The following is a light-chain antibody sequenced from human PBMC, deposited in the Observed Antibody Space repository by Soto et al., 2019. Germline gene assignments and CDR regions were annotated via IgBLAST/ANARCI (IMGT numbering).Light chain of an antibody. V-gene: IGLV4-69*01. CDR1: SGHSNYA. J-gene: IGLJ3*02. CDR2: LNSDGSH. CDR3: QTWATGIRV. Sequence: QPVLTQSPSASASLGASVKLTCTLSSGHSNYAIAWHQQQPEKGPRYLMILNSDGSHNKGDGIPDRFSGSSSGAERYLTISRLQSEDEADYYCQTWATGIRVFGGGTKLTVL.